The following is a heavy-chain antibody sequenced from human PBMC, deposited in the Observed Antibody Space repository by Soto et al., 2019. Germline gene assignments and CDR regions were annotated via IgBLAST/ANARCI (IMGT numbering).Heavy chain of an antibody. Sequence: LSLSCAASGFTFTTYGMHWVRQAPGKGLEWVAVISYDGTNKFYEDSVDGRFTISRDNSKNTLFLQMNSLRPEDTAVYYCARGTPYTTGWYYFDFWGQGTLVTVS. J-gene: IGHJ4*02. V-gene: IGHV3-30*03. D-gene: IGHD6-19*01. CDR2: ISYDGTNK. CDR3: ARGTPYTTGWYYFDF. CDR1: GFTFTTYG.